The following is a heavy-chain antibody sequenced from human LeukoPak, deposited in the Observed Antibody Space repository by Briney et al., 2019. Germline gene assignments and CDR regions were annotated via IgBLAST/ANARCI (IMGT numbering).Heavy chain of an antibody. J-gene: IGHJ4*02. D-gene: IGHD5-12*01. Sequence: GGSLRLSCAVSGFTFNFYSMTWVRQAPGKGLEWVSYISSSSSTISYADSVKGRFTISRDNAKNTLYLQMNNLTVEDTAVYYCAREWLRGGWGQGTLVTVSS. V-gene: IGHV3-48*04. CDR1: GFTFNFYS. CDR2: ISSSSSTI. CDR3: AREWLRGG.